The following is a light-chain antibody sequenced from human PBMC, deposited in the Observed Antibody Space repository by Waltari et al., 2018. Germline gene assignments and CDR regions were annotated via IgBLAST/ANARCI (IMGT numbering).Light chain of an antibody. Sequence: DIQMTQSPSSLSASVGDTVTISCRASQNIRTYLNWYQQKPGRAPRILIYAASSLHSGVPSRFSGSGSGTDFTPTISSLQPEDFATYYCQQTVTTPPEFTFGLGTKLQIK. J-gene: IGKJ2*01. CDR1: QNIRTY. CDR2: AAS. V-gene: IGKV1-39*01. CDR3: QQTVTTPPEFT.